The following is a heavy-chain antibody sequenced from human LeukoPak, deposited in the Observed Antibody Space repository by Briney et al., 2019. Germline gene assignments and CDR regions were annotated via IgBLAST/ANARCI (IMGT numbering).Heavy chain of an antibody. CDR1: DGSDGSISSFY. Sequence: PSETLSLTCTVSDGSDGSISSFYWSWIRQPAGKGLEWIGRISTSGTTNYSPSLKSRVTMSVDSSKNQFSLNLSSVSAADRAVCEGGGGGGSGGGAVDYWGQGTLVTVSS. J-gene: IGHJ4*02. V-gene: IGHV4-4*07. D-gene: IGHD3-10*01. CDR2: ISTSGTT. CDR3: GGGGGSGGGAVDY.